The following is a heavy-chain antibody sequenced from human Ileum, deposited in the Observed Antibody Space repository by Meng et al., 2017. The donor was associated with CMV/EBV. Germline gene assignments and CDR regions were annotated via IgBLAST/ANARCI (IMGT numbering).Heavy chain of an antibody. CDR1: GFTFSSYA. J-gene: IGHJ4*02. CDR2: ISYDGSNK. V-gene: IGHV3-30*04. D-gene: IGHD2-2*01. Sequence: GGSLRLSCAASGFTFSSYAMHWVRQAPGKGLEWVAVISYDGSNKYYADSVKGRFTISRDNSKNTLYLQMNSLRAEDTAAYYCARARSLVVPAAFDYWGQGTLVTVSS. CDR3: ARARSLVVPAAFDY.